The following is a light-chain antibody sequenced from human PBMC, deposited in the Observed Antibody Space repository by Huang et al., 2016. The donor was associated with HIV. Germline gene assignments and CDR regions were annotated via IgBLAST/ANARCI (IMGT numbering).Light chain of an antibody. V-gene: IGKV1-39*01. CDR1: RNINTY. Sequence: DIQMTQSPSSLSASVGDRVTITCRASRNINTYLNWYQQKPGKAPKLLIYGEYKLQSGVPSRFSGSGSGTDFTLTISSLQPEDFATYYCQQSYNTLTFGPGTTVDI. CDR2: GEY. J-gene: IGKJ3*01. CDR3: QQSYNTLT.